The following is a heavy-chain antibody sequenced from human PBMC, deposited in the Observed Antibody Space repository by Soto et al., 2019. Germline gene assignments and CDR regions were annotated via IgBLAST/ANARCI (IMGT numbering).Heavy chain of an antibody. CDR3: AAGIAARGYDY. D-gene: IGHD6-6*01. CDR1: GYTFTGYY. J-gene: IGHJ4*02. V-gene: IGHV1-2*04. Sequence: GASVKVSCKASGYTFTGYYLHWVRQAPGQGLEWMGWINPNSGGTDYAQKSQGWVTMTRDTSISTAYMELSRLRSDDTAVYYCAAGIAARGYDYWGQGTLVTVSS. CDR2: INPNSGGT.